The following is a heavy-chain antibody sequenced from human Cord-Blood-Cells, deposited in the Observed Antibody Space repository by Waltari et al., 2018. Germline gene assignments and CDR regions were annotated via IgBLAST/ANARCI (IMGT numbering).Heavy chain of an antibody. V-gene: IGHV3-33*01. CDR2: IWYDGSNK. Sequence: QVQLVESGGGVVQPGRSLSLSCAASGFTFSSYGMHWVRQGPGQGREGVAVIWYDGSNKYYADSVKGRFTISRDNSKNTLYLQMNSLRAEDTAVYYCARAQPPYYYDSSGYYYNWFDPWGQGTLVTVSS. J-gene: IGHJ5*02. CDR3: ARAQPPYYYDSSGYYYNWFDP. D-gene: IGHD3-22*01. CDR1: GFTFSSYG.